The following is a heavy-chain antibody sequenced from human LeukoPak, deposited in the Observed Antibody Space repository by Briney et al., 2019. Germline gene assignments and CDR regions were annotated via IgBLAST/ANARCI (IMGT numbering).Heavy chain of an antibody. V-gene: IGHV4-39*07. Sequence: SETLSLTCIVSGGSISTSAYYWGWIRQPPGEGLQWIGSIYYSGNTYYNSSLKSRVTISVDTSTSQFSLRLSSVTAADTAVYYCARDSMVDLDYWGQGTLVTVSS. CDR3: ARDSMVDLDY. D-gene: IGHD2-15*01. CDR2: IYYSGNT. J-gene: IGHJ4*02. CDR1: GGSISTSAYY.